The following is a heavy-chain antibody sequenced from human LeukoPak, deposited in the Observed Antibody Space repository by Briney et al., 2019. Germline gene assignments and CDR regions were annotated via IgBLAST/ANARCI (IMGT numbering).Heavy chain of an antibody. CDR3: ARGIRAARRNWFDP. V-gene: IGHV4-39*07. Sequence: SETLSLTCTLSGGSISSSSSYWGWIRQPPGKGLEWIGEINHSGSTNYNPSLKSRVTISVDTSKNQFSLKLSSVTAADTAVYYCARGIRAARRNWFDPWGQGTLVTVSS. D-gene: IGHD6-6*01. CDR1: GGSISSSSSY. CDR2: INHSGST. J-gene: IGHJ5*02.